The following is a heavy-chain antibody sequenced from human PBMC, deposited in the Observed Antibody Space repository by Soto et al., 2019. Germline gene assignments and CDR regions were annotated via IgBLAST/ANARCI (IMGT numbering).Heavy chain of an antibody. CDR3: VSQRTTVPTQAYFDY. CDR1: GCSVTNSSYY. V-gene: IGHV4-39*01. CDR2: VYYRGRS. D-gene: IGHD4-17*01. Sequence: PSETLSLTCPVSGCSVTNSSYYWGWIRQCPGKGLEWIGSVYYRGRSYSKSSVKSRVTISVDTSKNRFSLSLNSVTASDTAVYFCVSQRTTVPTQAYFDYWGPGALVTVSS. J-gene: IGHJ4*02.